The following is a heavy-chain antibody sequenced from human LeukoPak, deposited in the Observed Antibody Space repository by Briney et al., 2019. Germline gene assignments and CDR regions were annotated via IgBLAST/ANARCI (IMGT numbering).Heavy chain of an antibody. J-gene: IGHJ4*02. CDR1: GFPFSSSA. CDR3: ARDRDSSGWYEGFDY. V-gene: IGHV3-30-3*01. CDR2: ISYDRSNK. Sequence: PRRSLRLSCAAPGFPFSSSAMPWVRQAPDKGLGRVAVISYDRSNKYYAESVKGRFTISRDNSKNTLYLQMNSLRADDTAVYYCARDRDSSGWYEGFDYWGQETLVTVSS. D-gene: IGHD6-13*01.